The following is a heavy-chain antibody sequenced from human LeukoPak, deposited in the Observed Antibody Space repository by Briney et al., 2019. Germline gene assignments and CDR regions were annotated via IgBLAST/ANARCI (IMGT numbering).Heavy chain of an antibody. CDR2: INTDGSYT. CDR1: GFTFSSYW. CDR3: AKDLYYDFWSGYPAFDY. Sequence: GGSLRLSCGASGFTFSSYWMHWVRQAPGKGLVWVSRINTDGSYTSYADSVKGRFTISRDNAKNTLYLQMNSLRAEDTAVYYCAKDLYYDFWSGYPAFDYWGQGTLVTVSS. V-gene: IGHV3-74*01. D-gene: IGHD3-3*01. J-gene: IGHJ4*02.